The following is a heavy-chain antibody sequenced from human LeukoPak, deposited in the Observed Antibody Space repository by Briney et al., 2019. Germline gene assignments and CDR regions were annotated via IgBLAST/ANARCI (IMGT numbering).Heavy chain of an antibody. CDR2: MYYSGDT. CDR3: ARGRYQYNWFDP. CDR1: GGSISSNIYY. V-gene: IGHV4-39*01. Sequence: SETLSLTCTVSGGSISSNIYYWGWIRQPPGKGLEWIGGMYYSGDTYYNPSLNSRVTMSVDTSKNQFSLKLSSVTGAGTAVYYCARGRYQYNWFDPWGQGTLVTVSS. D-gene: IGHD2-2*01. J-gene: IGHJ5*02.